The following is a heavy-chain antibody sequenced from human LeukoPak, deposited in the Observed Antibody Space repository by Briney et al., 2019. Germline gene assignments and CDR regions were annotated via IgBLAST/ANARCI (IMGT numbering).Heavy chain of an antibody. Sequence: GGSLRLSCAASGFTFRSYGMHWVRQAPGKGLEWVSLIYSGGDTYYADSVKGRFTNSRDNSKNTVYLQMDNLRSADTAVYYCALNPPSGHFYMDVWGKGPRSPSP. CDR3: ALNPPSGHFYMDV. D-gene: IGHD1-14*01. J-gene: IGHJ6*03. CDR1: GFTFRSYG. CDR2: IYSGGDT. V-gene: IGHV3-53*01.